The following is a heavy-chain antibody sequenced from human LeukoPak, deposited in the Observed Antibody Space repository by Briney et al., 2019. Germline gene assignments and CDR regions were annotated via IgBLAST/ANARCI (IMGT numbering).Heavy chain of an antibody. Sequence: GGSLRLSCAAPGFTFSSYEMNWVRQAPGKGLEWGSYISSSGSTIYYADSVKGRFTISRDNATKSLYLQMKTLRAQDTAVYYCAELGITMIGGVWGKGTTVTISS. V-gene: IGHV3-48*03. D-gene: IGHD3-10*02. J-gene: IGHJ6*04. CDR3: AELGITMIGGV. CDR1: GFTFSSYE. CDR2: ISSSGSTI.